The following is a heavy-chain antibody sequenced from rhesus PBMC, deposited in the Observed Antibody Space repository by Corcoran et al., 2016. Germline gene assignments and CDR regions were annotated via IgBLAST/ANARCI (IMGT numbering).Heavy chain of an antibody. D-gene: IGHD3-9*01. J-gene: IGHJ4*01. CDR2: IKRKADGETA. CDR3: TTLWYYEDDYGYYPYYFDY. Sequence: MSWVRQAPGKGLEWVARIKRKADGETADYAASVKGRFTISRDDSKNTLYLQMNSLKTEDTAVYYCTTLWYYEDDYGYYPYYFDYWGQGVLVTVSS. V-gene: IGHV3-30*02.